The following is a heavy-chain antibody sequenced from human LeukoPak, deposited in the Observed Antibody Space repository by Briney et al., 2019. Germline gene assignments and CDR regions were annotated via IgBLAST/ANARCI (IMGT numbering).Heavy chain of an antibody. CDR1: GFTFDDYA. D-gene: IGHD6-13*01. Sequence: PGRSLRLSCAASGFTFDDYAMHWVRQAPGKGLEWVSGISWNSGSIGYADSVKGRFTIPRDNAKNSLYLQMNSLRAEDTAVYYCARGIAGDHWGQGTLVTVSS. J-gene: IGHJ4*02. V-gene: IGHV3-9*01. CDR2: ISWNSGSI. CDR3: ARGIAGDH.